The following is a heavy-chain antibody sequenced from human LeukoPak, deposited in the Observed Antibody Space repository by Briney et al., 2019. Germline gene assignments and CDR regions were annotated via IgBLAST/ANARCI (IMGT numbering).Heavy chain of an antibody. CDR2: IKRDGSEK. J-gene: IGHJ3*01. CDR1: GFTFSSYW. Sequence: PGGSLRLSCAASGFTFSSYWMTWVRQAPGRGLEWVASIKRDGSEKNYVDSVKGRFTISRDNGKNSLYLQMNSLRVEDTAVYYCARDHGWQSFDLWGQGTTLTVSS. V-gene: IGHV3-7*04. CDR3: ARDHGWQSFDL. D-gene: IGHD6-19*01.